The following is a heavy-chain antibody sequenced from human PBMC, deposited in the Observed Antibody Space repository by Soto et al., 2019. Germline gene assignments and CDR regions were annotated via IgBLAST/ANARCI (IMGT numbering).Heavy chain of an antibody. V-gene: IGHV3-48*02. CDR2: ISSSSSTI. CDR3: ARDGAGGWSDYYYAMDV. D-gene: IGHD6-19*01. J-gene: IGHJ6*02. Sequence: PGGSLRLSCAASGFTLSSYSMNWVRQAPGKGLEWVSYISSSSSTIYYADSVKGRFTISRDNAKNSLYLQMNSLRDEDTAVYYCARDGAGGWSDYYYAMDVWGQGTTVTVSS. CDR1: GFTLSSYS.